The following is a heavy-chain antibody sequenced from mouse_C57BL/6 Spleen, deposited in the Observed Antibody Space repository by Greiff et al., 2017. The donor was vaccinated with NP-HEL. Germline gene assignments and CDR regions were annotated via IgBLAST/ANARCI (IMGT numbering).Heavy chain of an antibody. V-gene: IGHV1-5*01. D-gene: IGHD2-4*01. CDR2: IYPGNSDT. Sequence: VQLQQSGTVLARPGASVKMSCKTSGYTFTSYWMHWVKQRPGQGLEWIGAIYPGNSDTSYNQKFKGKAKLTAVTSASTAYMELSSLTTEDSAVYYCTSPYDYEGAWFAYWGQGTLVTVSA. CDR1: GYTFTSYW. J-gene: IGHJ3*01. CDR3: TSPYDYEGAWFAY.